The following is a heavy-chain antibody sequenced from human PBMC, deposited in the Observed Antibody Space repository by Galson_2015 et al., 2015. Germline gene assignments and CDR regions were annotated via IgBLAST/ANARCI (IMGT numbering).Heavy chain of an antibody. CDR2: IWFDGSNK. Sequence: SLRLSCAASGFTFSSYGMHWVRRTPGKGLEWVAVIWFDGSNKYYADSVKGRFTISRDNSKNTLYLQMNSLRAEDTAVYYCARDRGAYCTGGVCYMGYFDYWGQGTLVTVSS. J-gene: IGHJ4*02. CDR3: ARDRGAYCTGGVCYMGYFDY. D-gene: IGHD2-8*02. CDR1: GFTFSSYG. V-gene: IGHV3-33*01.